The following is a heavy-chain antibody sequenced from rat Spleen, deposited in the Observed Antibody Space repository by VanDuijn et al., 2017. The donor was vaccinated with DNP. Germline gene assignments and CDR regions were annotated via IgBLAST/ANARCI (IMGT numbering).Heavy chain of an antibody. D-gene: IGHD1-11*01. Sequence: EVQLVESGGGLVQPGRSLKLSCAASGFTFSDYNMAWVRQAPKKGLEWVATIIYDGSRTYYRDSVKGRFTISRDDAKRTLYLQMDSLRSEDTATYYCAREGIKTGYFDYWGQGVMVTVSS. J-gene: IGHJ2*01. CDR1: GFTFSDYN. V-gene: IGHV5S10*01. CDR2: IIYDGSRT. CDR3: AREGIKTGYFDY.